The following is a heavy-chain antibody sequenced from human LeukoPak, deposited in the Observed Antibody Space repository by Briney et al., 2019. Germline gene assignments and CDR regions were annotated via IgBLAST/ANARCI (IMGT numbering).Heavy chain of an antibody. D-gene: IGHD2-21*02. CDR1: GFTFSSYS. J-gene: IGHJ4*02. CDR2: ISSSSSYI. V-gene: IGHV3-21*01. Sequence: PGGSLRLSCAASGFTFSSYSMNWVRQAPGKGLEWVSSISSSSSYIYYADSVKGRFTTSRDNAKNSLYLQMNSLRAEDTAVYYCARGNPGDYRPQGDDPFDYWGQGTLVTVSS. CDR3: ARGNPGDYRPQGDDPFDY.